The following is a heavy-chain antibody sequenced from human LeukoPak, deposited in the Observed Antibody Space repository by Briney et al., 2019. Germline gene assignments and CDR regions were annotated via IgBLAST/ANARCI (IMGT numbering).Heavy chain of an antibody. D-gene: IGHD1-26*01. CDR3: ARDPYSGSYGNYYYYFMDV. Sequence: GGSLRLSCSASGFSFSSDGMSWVRQAPGKGLEWVSGILGGAGSTYYADSVKGRFTISRDNAKNSLYLQMNSLRAEDSAVYYCARDPYSGSYGNYYYYFMDVWGKGTTVTISS. CDR1: GFSFSSDG. V-gene: IGHV3-23*01. CDR2: ILGGAGST. J-gene: IGHJ6*03.